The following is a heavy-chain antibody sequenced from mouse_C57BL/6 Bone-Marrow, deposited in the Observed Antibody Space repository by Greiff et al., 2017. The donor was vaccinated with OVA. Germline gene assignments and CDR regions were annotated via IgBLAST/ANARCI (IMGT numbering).Heavy chain of an antibody. J-gene: IGHJ4*01. CDR3: ARWVGDYAMDY. CDR1: GYTFTNYW. CDR2: IYPGGGYT. V-gene: IGHV1-63*01. Sequence: VQLQQSGAELVRPGTSVKMSCKASGYTFTNYWIGWAKQRPGHGLEWIGDIYPGGGYTNYNEKFKGKATLTADKSSSTAYMQFSSLTSEDSAIYYCARWVGDYAMDYWGQGTSVTVSS. D-gene: IGHD1-1*02.